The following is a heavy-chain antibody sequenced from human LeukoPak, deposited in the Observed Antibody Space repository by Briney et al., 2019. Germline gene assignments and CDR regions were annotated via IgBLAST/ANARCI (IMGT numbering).Heavy chain of an antibody. CDR3: ARDQASGSYFY. J-gene: IGHJ4*02. CDR2: ISSSSSYI. D-gene: IGHD1-26*01. CDR1: GFTFSSYS. V-gene: IGHV3-21*01. Sequence: GGSLRLSCAASGFTFSSYSMNWVRQAPGKGLEWVSSISSSSSYIYYADSVKGRFTISRDNAKNSLYLQMNSLRAESTAVYYCARDQASGSYFYWGQGTLVTVSS.